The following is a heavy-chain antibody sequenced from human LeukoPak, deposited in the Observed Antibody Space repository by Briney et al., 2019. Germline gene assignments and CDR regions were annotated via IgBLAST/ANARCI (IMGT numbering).Heavy chain of an antibody. D-gene: IGHD3-10*01. CDR1: GYRFTDYW. CDR3: ARGGSFHEFDI. CDR2: INTNTGGT. V-gene: IGHV1-2*02. J-gene: IGHJ3*02. Sequence: ASVKVSCKASGYRFTDYWIQWVRQAPEQGLEWMGWINTNTGGTVYAQKFQGRVTMTRDTSLTTSYMDLSRLTSDDTAVYYCARGGSFHEFDIWGQGTMVIVSS.